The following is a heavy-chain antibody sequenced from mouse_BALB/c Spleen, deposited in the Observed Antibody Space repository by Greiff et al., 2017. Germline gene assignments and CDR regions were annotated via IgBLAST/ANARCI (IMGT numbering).Heavy chain of an antibody. D-gene: IGHD2-2*01. CDR2: IWSGGST. CDR3: AKGGYPDY. J-gene: IGHJ2*01. CDR1: GFSLTSYG. Sequence: QVQLKESGPGLVQPSQSLSITCTVSGFSLTSYGVHWVRQSPGKGLEWLGVIWSGGSTDYNAAFISRLSISKDNSKSQVFLKLNSLQTDDTATYYCAKGGYPDYWGQGTTLTVSA. V-gene: IGHV2-2*01.